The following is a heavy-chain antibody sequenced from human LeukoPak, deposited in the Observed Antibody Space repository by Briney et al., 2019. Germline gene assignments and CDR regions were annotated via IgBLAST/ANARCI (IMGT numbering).Heavy chain of an antibody. V-gene: IGHV3-7*01. Sequence: GGSLRLSCAASGFTFSSYEMNWVRQAPGKGLEWLANIKGDGSDKNYVDSVKGRFTISRDNAKNSLFLRMSSLRGEDTALYYCATEHWGPNSWGQGTLVTVSS. D-gene: IGHD3-16*01. CDR3: ATEHWGPNS. CDR2: IKGDGSDK. J-gene: IGHJ4*02. CDR1: GFTFSSYE.